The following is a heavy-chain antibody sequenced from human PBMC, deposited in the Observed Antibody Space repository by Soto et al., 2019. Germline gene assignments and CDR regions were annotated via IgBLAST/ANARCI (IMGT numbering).Heavy chain of an antibody. D-gene: IGHD3-16*01. CDR1: GFTFSGYW. CDR2: INSDGSTA. Sequence: QPGGSLRLSCAASGFTFSGYWMHWVRQAPGKGLVWVSRINSDGSTANYADSVKGRFTISRDNAKNTLYLQMNSLRAEDTAVYYCARGMITFVYWGQGTLVTVSS. CDR3: ARGMITFVY. V-gene: IGHV3-74*01. J-gene: IGHJ4*02.